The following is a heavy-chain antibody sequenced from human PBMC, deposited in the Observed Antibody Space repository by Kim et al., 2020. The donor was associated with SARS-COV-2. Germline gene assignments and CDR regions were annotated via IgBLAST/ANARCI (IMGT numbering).Heavy chain of an antibody. CDR1: GFTFSSYA. CDR3: AKVFCSSTSCYTSNYYYGMDV. J-gene: IGHJ6*02. D-gene: IGHD2-2*02. Sequence: GGSLRLSCAASGFTFSSYAMSWVRQAPGKGLEWVSAISGSGGSTYYADSVKGRFTISRDNSKNTLYLQMNSLRAEDTAVYYCAKVFCSSTSCYTSNYYYGMDVWGQGTTVTVSS. CDR2: ISGSGGST. V-gene: IGHV3-23*01.